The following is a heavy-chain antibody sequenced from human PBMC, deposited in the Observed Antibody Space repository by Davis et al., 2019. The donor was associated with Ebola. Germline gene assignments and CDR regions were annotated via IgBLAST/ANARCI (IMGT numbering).Heavy chain of an antibody. CDR1: GGTFSSDG. V-gene: IGHV1-69*04. Sequence: AASVKVSCTASGGTFSSDGIRWVRQAPGQGLEWMGRIIPIVGIANYAPKFQGRVTITADKSTSTANMEVNSLRSEDTAVYYCARGGTWNLDYGMDVWGQGTTVTVSS. D-gene: IGHD1-1*01. CDR3: ARGGTWNLDYGMDV. J-gene: IGHJ6*02. CDR2: IIPIVGIA.